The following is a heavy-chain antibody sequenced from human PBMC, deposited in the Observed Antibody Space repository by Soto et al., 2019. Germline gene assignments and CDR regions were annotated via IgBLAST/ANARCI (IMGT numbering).Heavy chain of an antibody. J-gene: IGHJ4*02. V-gene: IGHV3-33*06. D-gene: IGHD6-13*01. CDR1: GFTFSNYG. CDR2: IWYDGSNK. Sequence: GGSLRLSCATSGFTFSNYGMHWVRQAPGKGLEWVAVIWYDGSNKYYADSVKGRFTISRDNSKNTLYLQMNSLRDEDTAVYYCAKLTAAWGQGTLVTVSS. CDR3: AKLTAA.